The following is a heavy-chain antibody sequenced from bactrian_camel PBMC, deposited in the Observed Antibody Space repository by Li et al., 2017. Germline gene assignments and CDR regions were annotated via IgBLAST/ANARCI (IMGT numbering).Heavy chain of an antibody. CDR1: GYTYSRYC. J-gene: IGHJ4*01. D-gene: IGHD1*01. CDR2: IRTGGGST. Sequence: HVQLVESGGGSVQAGGSLRLSCVVSGYTYSRYCMGWFRQAPGKEREGVAAIRTGGGSTYYHDSVKGRFTISQDNAKNTLFLLMNSLKPEDTAMYYCAAVRACPTLSLRSETYYYWGQGTQVTVS. CDR3: AAVRACPTLSLRSETYYY. V-gene: IGHV3S1*01.